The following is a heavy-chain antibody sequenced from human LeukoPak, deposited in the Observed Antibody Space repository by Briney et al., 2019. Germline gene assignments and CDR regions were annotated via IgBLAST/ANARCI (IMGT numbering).Heavy chain of an antibody. CDR3: AKDGYDSSGYYYGDY. CDR1: GFTFSSYA. Sequence: GGSLRLSCAASGFTFSSYAMSWVRQAPGKGLEWVSAISGSGYNTYYADSVKGRFTISRDSSKNTLYLQMNSLRAEDTAVYYCAKDGYDSSGYYYGDYWGQGTLVTVSS. D-gene: IGHD3-22*01. J-gene: IGHJ4*02. V-gene: IGHV3-23*01. CDR2: ISGSGYNT.